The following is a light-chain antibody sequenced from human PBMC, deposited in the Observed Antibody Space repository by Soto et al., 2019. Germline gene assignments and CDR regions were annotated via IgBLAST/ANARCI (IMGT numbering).Light chain of an antibody. V-gene: IGLV3-25*02. J-gene: IGLJ1*01. CDR2: KDS. Sequence: SYELTQPPSVSVFPGQTARITCSGEALPKQYAYWYQQKPGQAPVLVIYKDSERPSGIPERFSGSSSGTTVTLTISGVQGEDEADYYCQSADSSGIYQVFGTGTKLTVL. CDR3: QSADSSGIYQV. CDR1: ALPKQY.